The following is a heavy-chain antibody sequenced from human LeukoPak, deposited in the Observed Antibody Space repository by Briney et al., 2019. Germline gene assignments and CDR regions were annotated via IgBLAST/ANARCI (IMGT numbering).Heavy chain of an antibody. V-gene: IGHV3-72*01. Sequence: GGSLRLSCAGSGFTFSDHYIDWVRQAPGKGSEWVGRSRNKGNSDTTEYAASVKGRFSISRDDSKNLQFLQMNSLRTEDTAVYHCAKGYSGLLIYALDVWGQGTGVTVSP. CDR2: SRNKGNSDTT. J-gene: IGHJ3*01. CDR1: GFTFSDHY. CDR3: AKGYSGLLIYALDV. D-gene: IGHD1-26*01.